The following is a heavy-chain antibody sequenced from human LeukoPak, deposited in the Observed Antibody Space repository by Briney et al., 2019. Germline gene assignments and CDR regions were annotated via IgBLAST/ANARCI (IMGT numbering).Heavy chain of an antibody. CDR2: IYYSGST. D-gene: IGHD3-10*01. V-gene: IGHV4-59*01. Sequence: PSETLSLTCTVSGGSISSYYWSWIRQPPGKGLEWIGYIYYSGSTNYNPSLKSRVTISVDTSKNQFSLKLSSVTAADTAVYYCANSGSYYRPDYWGQGTLVTVSS. CDR1: GGSISSYY. CDR3: ANSGSYYRPDY. J-gene: IGHJ4*02.